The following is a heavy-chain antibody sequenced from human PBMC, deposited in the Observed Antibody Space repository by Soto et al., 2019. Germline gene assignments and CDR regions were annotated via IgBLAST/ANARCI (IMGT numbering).Heavy chain of an antibody. D-gene: IGHD3-22*01. Sequence: ASVKVSCKASGYTFTSYAMHWVRQAPGQRLERMGWINAGNGNTKYSQKFQGRVTITRDTSASTAYMELSSLRSEDTSVYYCAKDFYDSSGYYPPALLFDYWGQGTLVTVSS. CDR3: AKDFYDSSGYYPPALLFDY. CDR2: INAGNGNT. J-gene: IGHJ4*02. CDR1: GYTFTSYA. V-gene: IGHV1-3*01.